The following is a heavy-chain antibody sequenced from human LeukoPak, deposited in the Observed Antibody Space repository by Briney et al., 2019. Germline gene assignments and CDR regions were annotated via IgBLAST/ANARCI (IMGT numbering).Heavy chain of an antibody. Sequence: PSETLSLTCAVSGGSISGSNWWSWVPQPPGKGLEWIGEIYHSGSTNYNPSLKSRVTISVDKSKNQFSLKLSSVTAADTAVYYCARSARGVIINYFDYWGQATLVTVSS. V-gene: IGHV4-4*02. D-gene: IGHD3-10*01. CDR2: IYHSGST. CDR1: GGSISGSNW. J-gene: IGHJ4*02. CDR3: ARSARGVIINYFDY.